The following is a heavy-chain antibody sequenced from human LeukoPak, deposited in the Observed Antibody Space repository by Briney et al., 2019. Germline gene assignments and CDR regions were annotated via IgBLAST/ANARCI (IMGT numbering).Heavy chain of an antibody. J-gene: IGHJ6*03. CDR1: GGSFSGYY. CDR3: ARGRRSRGYSYGYYYYMDV. Sequence: SETLSLTCAVYGGSFSGYYWSWIRQPPGKGLEWIGEINHSGSTNYNPSLKSRVTISADTSKNQFSLKLSSVTAADTAVYYCARGRRSRGYSYGYYYYMDVWGKGTTVTVSS. V-gene: IGHV4-34*01. CDR2: INHSGST. D-gene: IGHD5-18*01.